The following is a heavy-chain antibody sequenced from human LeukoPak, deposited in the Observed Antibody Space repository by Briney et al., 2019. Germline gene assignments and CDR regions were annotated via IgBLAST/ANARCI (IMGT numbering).Heavy chain of an antibody. CDR1: GFTFSDYY. CDR2: ISSSSSTI. V-gene: IGHV3-11*01. Sequence: GGSLRLSCAASGFTFSDYYMNWVRQAPGKGLEWVSYISSSSSTIYYADSVKGRFTISRDNAKNSLYLQMNSLRAEDTAVYYCAKGSALGYRVPGYWGQGTLVTVSS. J-gene: IGHJ4*02. CDR3: AKGSALGYRVPGY. D-gene: IGHD5-18*01.